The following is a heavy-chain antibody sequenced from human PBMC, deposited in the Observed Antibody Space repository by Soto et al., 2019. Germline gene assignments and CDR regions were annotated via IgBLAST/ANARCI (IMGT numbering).Heavy chain of an antibody. Sequence: PGESLKISCKGSGYSFTSYWIGWVRQMPGKGLEWMGIIYPGDSDTRYSPSFQGQVTISADKSISTAYLQWSSLKASDTAMYYCARLRYCSSTSCGTIDYWGQGTLVTVSS. CDR1: GYSFTSYW. V-gene: IGHV5-51*01. D-gene: IGHD2-2*01. CDR3: ARLRYCSSTSCGTIDY. J-gene: IGHJ4*02. CDR2: IYPGDSDT.